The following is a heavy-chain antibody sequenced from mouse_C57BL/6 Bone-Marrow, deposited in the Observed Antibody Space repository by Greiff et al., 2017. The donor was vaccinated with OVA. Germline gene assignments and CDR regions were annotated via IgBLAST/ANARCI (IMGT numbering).Heavy chain of an antibody. Sequence: QVQLQQPGAELVKPGASVKVSCTASGYTFTSYWMHWVKQRPGQGLEWIGRIHPSDSDTNYNQKFKGKATLTVDKSSSTAYMQLSSLTSEDSAVYYCAIFDYDGGFAYWGQGTLVTVSA. CDR3: AIFDYDGGFAY. J-gene: IGHJ3*01. CDR1: GYTFTSYW. D-gene: IGHD2-4*01. CDR2: IHPSDSDT. V-gene: IGHV1-74*01.